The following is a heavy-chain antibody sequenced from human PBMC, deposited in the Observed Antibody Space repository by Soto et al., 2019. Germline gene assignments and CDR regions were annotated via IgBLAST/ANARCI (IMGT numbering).Heavy chain of an antibody. Sequence: SETLSLTRTVSGGYISSNSYYWHWIHQPPGKGLEWIGSMYYSGATYHNPSLQSRVTISVDTPKNQFSLHLSAVTAADTAVYYCARHAAYDSVWGKSDGSDCWGQGTLVTVS. D-gene: IGHD3-16*01. CDR2: MYYSGAT. CDR1: GGYISSNSYY. CDR3: ARHAAYDSVWGKSDGSDC. J-gene: IGHJ4*02. V-gene: IGHV4-39*01.